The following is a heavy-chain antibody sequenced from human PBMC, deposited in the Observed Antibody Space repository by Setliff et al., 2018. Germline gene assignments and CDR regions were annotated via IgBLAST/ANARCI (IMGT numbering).Heavy chain of an antibody. J-gene: IGHJ5*02. CDR1: GASISSGSNY. Sequence: SETLSLTCSVSGASISSGSNYWSWIRQPAGKGVEWIGHILSSGGTNYNPSLKNRVSISLDTSKNQFSLNLNSVTAADTAVYFCARDTPHDPVSSNWYRNWFGPWGQGILVTVSS. D-gene: IGHD6-13*01. V-gene: IGHV4-61*09. CDR3: ARDTPHDPVSSNWYRNWFGP. CDR2: ILSSGGT.